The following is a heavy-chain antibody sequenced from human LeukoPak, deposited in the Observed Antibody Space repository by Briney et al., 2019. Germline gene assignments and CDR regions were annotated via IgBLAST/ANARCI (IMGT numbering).Heavy chain of an antibody. Sequence: PGGSLRLSCAASGFTFSTYWMSWVRQAPGKVLEWVANIKQDGSEKYYMDSVKGRFTISRDNAKNSLYLQMNSLRAEDTAVYYCAGDQWWQFIAVAITSYFDSWGQGTLVTVSS. CDR3: AGDQWWQFIAVAITSYFDS. J-gene: IGHJ4*02. CDR2: IKQDGSEK. CDR1: GFTFSTYW. V-gene: IGHV3-7*01. D-gene: IGHD6-19*01.